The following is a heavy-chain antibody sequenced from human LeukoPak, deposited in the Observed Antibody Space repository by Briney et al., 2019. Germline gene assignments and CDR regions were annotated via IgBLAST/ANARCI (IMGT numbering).Heavy chain of an antibody. J-gene: IGHJ4*02. Sequence: PGGSLRLSCAASGFTFSSYAMSWVRQAPGEGLEWVSAISGSGGSTYYADSVMGRFTISRDNSRNPLYLQMNSLRAEDTAVYYCAKGGCSVGSCYYPYYFDYWGQGTLVTVSS. CDR2: ISGSGGST. D-gene: IGHD2-15*01. CDR1: GFTFSSYA. V-gene: IGHV3-23*01. CDR3: AKGGCSVGSCYYPYYFDY.